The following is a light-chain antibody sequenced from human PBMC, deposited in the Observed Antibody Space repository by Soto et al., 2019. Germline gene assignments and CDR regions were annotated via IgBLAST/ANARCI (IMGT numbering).Light chain of an antibody. V-gene: IGKV1-9*01. CDR1: QAISSY. Sequence: DIQLTQSPSFLSASVGDRVTITCRASQAISSYLAWYQQKPGKPPKLLIYGASTLQSDVPSRFSGSGSGTEFTLTVSSLQAEDSATYYCQQFNDYPLTVGGGTKVDSK. CDR3: QQFNDYPLT. J-gene: IGKJ4*01. CDR2: GAS.